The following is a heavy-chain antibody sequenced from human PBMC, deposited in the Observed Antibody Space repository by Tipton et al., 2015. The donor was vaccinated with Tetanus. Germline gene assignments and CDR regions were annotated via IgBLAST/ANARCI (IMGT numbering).Heavy chain of an antibody. CDR1: DVSMNEYY. CDR2: SYSTWSA. CDR3: ARGSVRGVMDY. Sequence: TLSLTCTVSDVSMNEYYWTWIRQPPGKGLEWIGYSYSTWSATYHPSLESRLTLSVDTSKKQSSLRLTSVTAADTATYYCARGSVRGVMDYWGQGILVTVSS. V-gene: IGHV4-59*01. D-gene: IGHD3-10*01. J-gene: IGHJ4*02.